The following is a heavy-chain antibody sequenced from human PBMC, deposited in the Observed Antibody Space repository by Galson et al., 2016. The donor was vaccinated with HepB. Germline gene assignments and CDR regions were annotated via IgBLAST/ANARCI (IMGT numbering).Heavy chain of an antibody. J-gene: IGHJ4*02. CDR1: GYTFTRYG. D-gene: IGHD1-26*01. CDR3: ARTYHTVGATYFDY. CDR2: IIPIFGTA. Sequence: SVKVSCKASGYTFTRYGITWVRQAPGQGLEWMGGIIPIFGTANYAQKFQGRVTITADESTSTAYMELSTLRSEDTAVYYCARTYHTVGATYFDYWGQGTLVTVSS. V-gene: IGHV1-69*13.